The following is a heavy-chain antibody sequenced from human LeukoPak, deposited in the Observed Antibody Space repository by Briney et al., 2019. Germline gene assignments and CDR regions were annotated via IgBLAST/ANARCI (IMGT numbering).Heavy chain of an antibody. CDR1: GFTFSSYS. CDR3: ARDPWYSGSYRSARYWYFDL. J-gene: IGHJ2*01. CDR2: VYGGDTT. D-gene: IGHD1-26*01. V-gene: IGHV3-66*01. Sequence: QSGGSLRLSCAASGFTFSSYSMNWVRQAPGKGLEWVSVVYGGDTTYYADSVKGRFTISRDNSKNTLYLQMNSLRAEDTAVYYCARDPWYSGSYRSARYWYFDLWGRGTLVTVSS.